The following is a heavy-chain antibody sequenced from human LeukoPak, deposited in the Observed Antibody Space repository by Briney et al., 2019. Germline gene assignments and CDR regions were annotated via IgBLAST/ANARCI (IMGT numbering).Heavy chain of an antibody. CDR1: GFTFSSYG. CDR3: AKRGLGSSSGAYYFDY. V-gene: IGHV3-30*02. Sequence: PGGSLRLSCAASGFTFSSYGMHWVRQAPGKGLEWVAFIRYDGSNKYYADSVKGRFTISRDNSKNTLYLQMNSLRAEDTAVYYCAKRGLGSSSGAYYFDYWGQGTLVTVSS. D-gene: IGHD6-6*01. CDR2: IRYDGSNK. J-gene: IGHJ4*02.